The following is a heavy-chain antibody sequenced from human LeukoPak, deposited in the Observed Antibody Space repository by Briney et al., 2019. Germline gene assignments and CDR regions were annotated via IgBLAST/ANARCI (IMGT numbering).Heavy chain of an antibody. Sequence: SVKVSCKASGVTFSSYAISWVRQAPGQGLEWMGGIIPIFGPANYAQEFQGTVTITADESTSTAYMELSSLRSEDTAVYYCARGAATRLDYWGQGTLVTVSS. CDR3: ARGAATRLDY. D-gene: IGHD6-25*01. CDR1: GVTFSSYA. V-gene: IGHV1-69*13. J-gene: IGHJ4*02. CDR2: IIPIFGPA.